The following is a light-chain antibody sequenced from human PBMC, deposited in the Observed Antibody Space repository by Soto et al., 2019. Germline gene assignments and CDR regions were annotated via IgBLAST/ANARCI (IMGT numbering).Light chain of an antibody. J-gene: IGLJ1*01. CDR2: EAR. CDR1: SSDVGTYKA. V-gene: IGLV2-23*01. CDR3: SSYAGRNINV. Sequence: QSVLAQPASVSGSPGQSITISCTGTSSDVGTYKAVSWYQQHPGKAPKLIIFEARKRPSGLSNRFSGSKSGNTASLTISGLQAEDEADYYCSSYAGRNINVFGGGTKVTAL.